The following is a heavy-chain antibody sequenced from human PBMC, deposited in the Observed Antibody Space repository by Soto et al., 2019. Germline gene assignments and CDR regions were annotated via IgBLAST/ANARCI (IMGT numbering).Heavy chain of an antibody. J-gene: IGHJ2*01. CDR1: GGSISSGGYY. Sequence: QVQLQESGPGLVKPSQTLSLTCTVSGGSISSGGYYWSWIRQHPGKGLEWIGYIYYSGSTYYNPSLKSRVTISVDASKNQFALMLSSVAAADTAVYYCARAVLLWFGELNTCYFALWGRGTLVTVFS. V-gene: IGHV4-31*03. CDR2: IYYSGST. CDR3: ARAVLLWFGELNTCYFAL. D-gene: IGHD3-10*01.